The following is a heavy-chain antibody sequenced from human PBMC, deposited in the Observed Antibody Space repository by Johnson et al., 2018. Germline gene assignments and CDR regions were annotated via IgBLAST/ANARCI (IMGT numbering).Heavy chain of an antibody. CDR2: ITGSSPTI. V-gene: IGHV3-48*01. CDR1: GFTLSRYG. D-gene: IGHD2-2*01. J-gene: IGHJ3*02. Sequence: VQLVESGGGLVQPGGSLRLSCAASGFTLSRYGMNWVRQAPGKGLEWVSHITGSSPTIYYADSVNGRFTASRDNAKNSLYLQMSSLRAEDTAVYYCVRDGYATGRNDAFVTWGQGTMVTVSS. CDR3: VRDGYATGRNDAFVT.